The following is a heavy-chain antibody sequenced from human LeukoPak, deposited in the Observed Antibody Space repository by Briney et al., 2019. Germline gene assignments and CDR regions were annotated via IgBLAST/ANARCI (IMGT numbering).Heavy chain of an antibody. CDR1: GFTFSRYW. D-gene: IGHD5-18*01. J-gene: IGHJ4*02. CDR2: INQDGNER. CDR3: ARDSPERGYSYGPLDNYFDY. Sequence: GGSLRLSCAASGFTFSRYWMTWVRQAPGKGLEWVANINQDGNERYYMDSVKGRFTISRDNAKNSLSLQMNSLRAEDTAVYYCARDSPERGYSYGPLDNYFDYWGQGTLVTISS. V-gene: IGHV3-7*01.